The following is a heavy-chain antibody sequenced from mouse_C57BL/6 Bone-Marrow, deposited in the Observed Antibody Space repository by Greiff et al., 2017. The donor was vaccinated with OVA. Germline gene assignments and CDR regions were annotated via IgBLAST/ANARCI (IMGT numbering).Heavy chain of an antibody. V-gene: IGHV1-69*01. CDR3: ARKTTVVATRYFDV. CDR1: GYTFTSYW. CDR2: IDPSDSYT. D-gene: IGHD1-1*01. J-gene: IGHJ1*03. Sequence: QVQLQQPGAELVMPGASVKLSCTASGYTFTSYWMHWVKQRPGQGLEWIGEIDPSDSYTNYNQKFKGKSTLTVDKSSSTAYMQLSSLTSEDSAVYYCARKTTVVATRYFDVWGTGTTVTVSS.